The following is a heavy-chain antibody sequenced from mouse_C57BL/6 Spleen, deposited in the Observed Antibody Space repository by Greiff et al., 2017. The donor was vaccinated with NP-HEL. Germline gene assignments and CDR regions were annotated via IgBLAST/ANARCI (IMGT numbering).Heavy chain of an antibody. CDR3: ARGSSY. CDR1: GYTFTSYW. CDR2: IDPSDSYT. J-gene: IGHJ3*01. D-gene: IGHD1-1*01. Sequence: VQLQQPGAELVKPGASVKLSCKASGYTFTSYWMQWVKQRPGPGLEWIGEIDPSDSYTNYNQKFKGKATLTVDTSSSTAYMQLSSLTSEDSAVYYCARGSSYWGQGTLVTVSA. V-gene: IGHV1-50*01.